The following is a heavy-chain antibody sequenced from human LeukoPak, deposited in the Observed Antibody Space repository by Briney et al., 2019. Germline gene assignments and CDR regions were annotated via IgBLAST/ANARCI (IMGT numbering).Heavy chain of an antibody. CDR1: GFAFSSYG. CDR3: AKDYSSWPSRLDY. Sequence: GGSLRLSCAASGFAFSSYGMHWVRQAPGKGLEWVAFIRYDGSNKYYADSVKGRFTISRDNSKNTLYLQMNSLRAEDTAVYYCAKDYSSWPSRLDYWGQGTLVTVSS. CDR2: IRYDGSNK. V-gene: IGHV3-30*02. J-gene: IGHJ4*02. D-gene: IGHD6-13*01.